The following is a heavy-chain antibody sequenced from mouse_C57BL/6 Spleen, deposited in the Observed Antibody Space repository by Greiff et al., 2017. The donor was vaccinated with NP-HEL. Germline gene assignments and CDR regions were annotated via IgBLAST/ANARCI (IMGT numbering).Heavy chain of an antibody. CDR2: INPNNGGT. Sequence: VQLQQSGPELVKPGASVKIPCKASGYTFTDYNMDWVKQSHGKSLEWIGDINPNNGGTIYNQKFKGKATLTVDKSSSTAYMELRSLTSEDTAVYYCARWGYYGSSSCFDVWGTGTTVTVSS. D-gene: IGHD1-1*01. CDR1: GYTFTDYN. V-gene: IGHV1-18*01. CDR3: ARWGYYGSSSCFDV. J-gene: IGHJ1*03.